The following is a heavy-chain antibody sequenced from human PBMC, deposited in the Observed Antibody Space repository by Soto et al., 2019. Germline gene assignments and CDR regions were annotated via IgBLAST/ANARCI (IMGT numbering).Heavy chain of an antibody. CDR2: IWYDGSHQ. V-gene: IGHV3-33*01. Sequence: QVKLVESGGGVVQPGRSLRLSCAASGFTFRSHGMHWVRQAPGKGLEWVAVIWYDGSHQYYGDSGKGRFTISRDNSKNSLSLQMNSLRAEGTAIDYCAREGYGGEAPFDGWGQGTLVTVSS. J-gene: IGHJ4*02. CDR3: AREGYGGEAPFDG. D-gene: IGHD2-21*01. CDR1: GFTFRSHG.